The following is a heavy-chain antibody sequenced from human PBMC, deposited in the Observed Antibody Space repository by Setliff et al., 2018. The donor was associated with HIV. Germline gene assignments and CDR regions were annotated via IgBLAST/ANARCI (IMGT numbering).Heavy chain of an antibody. D-gene: IGHD3-3*01. V-gene: IGHV4-59*01. J-gene: IGHJ5*02. CDR1: GDSISRYY. CDR2: IDYRGST. Sequence: PSETLSLTCSVSGDSISRYYWSWIRQPPGKGLEWIGYIDYRGSTSYNPSLRSRVTISEDTSKEQISLRRRFVTAADTAVYYCARGNTISEVVTTNWLDPWGQGILVTVSS. CDR3: ARGNTISEVVTTNWLDP.